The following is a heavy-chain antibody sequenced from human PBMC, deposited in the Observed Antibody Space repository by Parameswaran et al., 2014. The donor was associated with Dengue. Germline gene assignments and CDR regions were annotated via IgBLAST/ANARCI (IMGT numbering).Heavy chain of an antibody. Sequence: WVRQAPGQGLEWMGGIIPIFGTANYAQKFQGRVTITADESTSTAYMELSSLRSEDTAVYYCARDRGDSGSYYQSDYWGQGTLVTVSS. CDR2: IIPIFGTA. CDR3: ARDRGDSGSYYQSDY. D-gene: IGHD1-26*01. V-gene: IGHV1-69*01. J-gene: IGHJ4*02.